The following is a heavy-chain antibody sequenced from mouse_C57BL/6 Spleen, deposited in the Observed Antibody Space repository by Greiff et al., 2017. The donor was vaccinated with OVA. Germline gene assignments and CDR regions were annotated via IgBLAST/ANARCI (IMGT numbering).Heavy chain of an antibody. V-gene: IGHV1-72*01. CDR1: GYTFTSYG. J-gene: IGHJ3*01. CDR3: AREEYYDYDAWFAY. D-gene: IGHD2-4*01. CDR2: IDPNSGGT. Sequence: QVQLQQPGAELVKPGASVKLSCKASGYTFTSYGMHWVKQRPGRGLEWIGRIDPNSGGTKYNEKFKSKATLTVDKPSSTAYMQHSSLTSEDSAVYYGAREEYYDYDAWFAYWGQGTLVTVSA.